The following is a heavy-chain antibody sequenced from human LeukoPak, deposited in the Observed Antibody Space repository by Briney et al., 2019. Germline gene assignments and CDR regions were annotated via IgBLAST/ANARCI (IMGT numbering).Heavy chain of an antibody. V-gene: IGHV4-39*07. CDR2: IYYSGST. J-gene: IGHJ4*02. CDR1: GGSISSSSYY. CDR3: ARAYCSGGSCYSGSFDY. Sequence: PSETLSLTCTVSGGSISSSSYYWGWIRQPPGKGLEWIGSIYYSGSTYYNPSLKSRVTISVDTSKNQFSLKLSSVTAADTAVYYCARAYCSGGSCYSGSFDYWGQGTLVTVSS. D-gene: IGHD2-15*01.